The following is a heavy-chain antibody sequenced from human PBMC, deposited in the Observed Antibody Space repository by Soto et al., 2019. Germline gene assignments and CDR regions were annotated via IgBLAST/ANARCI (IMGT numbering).Heavy chain of an antibody. CDR3: VHLSTGTYGTIFFDY. V-gene: IGHV2-5*02. CDR1: GFSLSSSAVGVG. J-gene: IGHJ4*02. CDR2: IYWDDDK. Sequence: QITLKESGPTLVKPTQTLTLTCTFSGFSLSSSAVGVGVGWIRQPPGKALEWLALIYWDDDKRYSTSLKRRLTITKDTSQNQVVLTMTTMDAVDTATYSCVHLSTGTYGTIFFDYWGLGTLVTVSS. D-gene: IGHD3-9*01.